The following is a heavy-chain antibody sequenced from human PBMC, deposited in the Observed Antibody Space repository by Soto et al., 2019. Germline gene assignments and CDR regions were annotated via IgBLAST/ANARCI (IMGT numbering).Heavy chain of an antibody. CDR2: IIPIFGTA. Sequence: GASVKVSCKASGGTFSSYAISWVRQAPGQGLEWMGGIIPIFGTANYAQKFQGRVTITADESTSTAYMELSSLRSEDTAVYYCARSGGRWPTTTDHFDDWGPGTLVTVYS. CDR3: ARSGGRWPTTTDHFDD. J-gene: IGHJ4*02. D-gene: IGHD1-1*01. CDR1: GGTFSSYA. V-gene: IGHV1-69*13.